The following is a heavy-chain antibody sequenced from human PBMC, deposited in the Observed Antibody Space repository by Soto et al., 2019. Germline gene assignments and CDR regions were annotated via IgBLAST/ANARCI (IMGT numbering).Heavy chain of an antibody. CDR1: GFTFSSYG. D-gene: IGHD7-27*01. J-gene: IGHJ4*02. CDR3: AKDFNWGYPYFDY. V-gene: IGHV3-23*01. CDR2: ICGGGGNT. Sequence: GGSLRLSCAASGFTFSSYGMHWVRQAPGKGLEWVSAICGGGGNTYYADSVKGRFTISRDNSKSTLYLQMNSLRAEDTAVYYCAKDFNWGYPYFDYWGQGTLVTVSS.